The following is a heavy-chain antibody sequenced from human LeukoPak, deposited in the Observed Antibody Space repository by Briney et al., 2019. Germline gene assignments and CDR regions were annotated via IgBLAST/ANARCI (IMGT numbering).Heavy chain of an antibody. V-gene: IGHV3-23*01. J-gene: IGHJ4*02. CDR3: AQDRYVSSGRDDY. D-gene: IGHD6-19*01. CDR2: VSGSGGST. Sequence: AGGSLRLSCEASGFTFSSYAMSWVRQAPGKGLEWVSYVSGSGGSTYYADSVKGRFTISRDNSKNTLYLQMTNLRAEDTAVYFCAQDRYVSSGRDDYWRQGTLVTVSS. CDR1: GFTFSSYA.